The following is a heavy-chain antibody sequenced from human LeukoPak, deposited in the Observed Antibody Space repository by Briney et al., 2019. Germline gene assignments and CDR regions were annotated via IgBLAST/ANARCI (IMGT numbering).Heavy chain of an antibody. D-gene: IGHD3-22*01. CDR1: GGTFSSYA. J-gene: IGHJ4*02. V-gene: IGHV1-69*05. CDR2: IIPIFGTA. CDR3: ARGSPYGSSGYYTLPFDY. Sequence: SVKVSCKASGGTFSSYAISWVRQAPGQGLEWMGGIIPIFGTANYAQKFQGRVTITTDESTSTAYMELSSLRSEDTAVYYCARGSPYGSSGYYTLPFDYWGQGTLVTVSS.